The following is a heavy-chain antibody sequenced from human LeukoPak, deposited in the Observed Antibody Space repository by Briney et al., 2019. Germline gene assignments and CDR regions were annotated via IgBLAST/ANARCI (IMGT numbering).Heavy chain of an antibody. D-gene: IGHD2-2*01. V-gene: IGHV3-33*01. J-gene: IGHJ6*02. CDR3: ARDSIVVVPAALNYYYGMDV. CDR1: GFTFSSYG. CDR2: IWYDGSNK. Sequence: PGGSLRLSCAASGFTFSSYGMHWVRQAPGKGLEWVAVIWYDGSNKYYADSAKGRFTISRDNSKNTLYLQMNSLRAEDTAVYYCARDSIVVVPAALNYYYGMDVWGQGTTVTVSS.